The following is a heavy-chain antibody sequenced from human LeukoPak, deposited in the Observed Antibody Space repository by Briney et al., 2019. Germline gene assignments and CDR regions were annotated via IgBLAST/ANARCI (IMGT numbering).Heavy chain of an antibody. V-gene: IGHV4-4*07. D-gene: IGHD2-2*01. Sequence: PSETLSLTCTVSGGSISSYYWSWIRQPAGKGLEWIGRIYTSGSTNYNPSLKSRVTMSVDTSKNQFSLKLSSVTAADTAVYYCARWSGGYCSSTSCRYFDYWGQGTLVTVSS. CDR3: ARWSGGYCSSTSCRYFDY. CDR2: IYTSGST. J-gene: IGHJ4*02. CDR1: GGSISSYY.